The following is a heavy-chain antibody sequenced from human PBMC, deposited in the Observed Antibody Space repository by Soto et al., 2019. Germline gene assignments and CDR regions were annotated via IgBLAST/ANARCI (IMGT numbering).Heavy chain of an antibody. V-gene: IGHV4-38-2*02. J-gene: IGHJ6*02. D-gene: IGHD6-6*01. CDR1: DYSISSTYY. Sequence: PSETLSLTCAVSDYSISSTYYWGWIRQPPGKGLEWIGSIYHSGGTYYNPSLKSRVTISVDTSKNQFSLKLSSVTAADTAVYYCAREEYRWQESGVMDVWGQGTTVIVSS. CDR2: IYHSGGT. CDR3: AREEYRWQESGVMDV.